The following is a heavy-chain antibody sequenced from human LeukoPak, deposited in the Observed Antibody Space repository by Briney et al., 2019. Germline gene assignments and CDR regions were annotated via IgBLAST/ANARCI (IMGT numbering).Heavy chain of an antibody. CDR3: ARGPTLHEGFDI. D-gene: IGHD4-11*01. V-gene: IGHV3-7*01. J-gene: IGHJ3*02. Sequence: GGSLRLSCAASRFTFRTYWMSWVRQAPGKGLEWVANIKQDGGEEYYVDSVKGRFTISRDNSKNSLSLQMNSLRADDTAVYYCARGPTLHEGFDIWGQGTMVTVSS. CDR1: RFTFRTYW. CDR2: IKQDGGEE.